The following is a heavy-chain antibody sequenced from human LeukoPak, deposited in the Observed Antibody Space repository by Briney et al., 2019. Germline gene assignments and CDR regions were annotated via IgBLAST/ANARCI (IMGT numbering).Heavy chain of an antibody. Sequence: SETLSLTCTVSGASISVYHWSWIRQPPGKGPEWIGCIYYNGSANYNPSLKSRVTISGDTSKNQFSLNLSSVTAADTAVYYCAKGGVLQYNWFDPWGQGTLVTVSS. J-gene: IGHJ5*02. CDR2: IYYNGSA. D-gene: IGHD3-10*01. CDR3: AKGGVLQYNWFDP. CDR1: GASISVYH. V-gene: IGHV4-59*01.